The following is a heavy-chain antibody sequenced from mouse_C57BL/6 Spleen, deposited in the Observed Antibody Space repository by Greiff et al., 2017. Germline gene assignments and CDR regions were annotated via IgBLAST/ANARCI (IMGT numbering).Heavy chain of an antibody. CDR1: GFTFSNYW. J-gene: IGHJ3*01. D-gene: IGHD2-5*01. Sequence: EVKLMESGGGLVQPGGSMKLSCVASGFTFSNYWMNWVRQSPEKGLEWVAQIRLKSDNYATHYAESVKGRFTISRDDSKSSVYLQMNNLRAEDTGIYYCTSSYYSNYEVFAYWGQGTLVTVSA. CDR2: IRLKSDNYAT. CDR3: TSSYYSNYEVFAY. V-gene: IGHV6-3*01.